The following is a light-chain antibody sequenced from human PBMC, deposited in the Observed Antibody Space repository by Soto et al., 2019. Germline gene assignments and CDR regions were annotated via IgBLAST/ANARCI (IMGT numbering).Light chain of an antibody. CDR2: MAS. J-gene: IGKJ2*01. CDR3: QQYNSYSQST. CDR1: QSINSW. Sequence: DIQMTQSPSTLSASVGDRVTITCRASQSINSWLAWYQQKPGKAPKLLIHMASSLESGVPSRFSGSGSGTEFTLTISSLQPDDFATYYCQQYNSYSQSTFGQGTKLEIK. V-gene: IGKV1-5*03.